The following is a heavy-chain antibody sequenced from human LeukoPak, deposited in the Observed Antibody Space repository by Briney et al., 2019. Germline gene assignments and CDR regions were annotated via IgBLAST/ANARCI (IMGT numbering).Heavy chain of an antibody. CDR1: GGSISRYY. CDR3: ASGYSTTLDF. J-gene: IGHJ4*02. CDR2: IHNGGNA. Sequence: SETQSLTCNVSGGSISRYYWAWIRQPPGMGLESIGKIHNGGNAYYTPSLKSRVTLSMDASRNQVSLRLSSVTAADTAVYYCASGYSTTLDFWGQGTLVTVSS. V-gene: IGHV4-59*04. D-gene: IGHD6-13*01.